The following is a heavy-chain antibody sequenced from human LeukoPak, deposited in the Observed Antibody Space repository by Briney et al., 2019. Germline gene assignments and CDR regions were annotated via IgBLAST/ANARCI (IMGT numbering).Heavy chain of an antibody. CDR1: GGSISSYY. Sequence: KSSETLSLTCTVSGGSISSYYWSWMRQPPGKGLEWIGYIHYSGNTNYNPSLKSRVTISLGTSRTQFSLKLTSVTAADTAVYYCASSEWNYACWGQGMLVTVSS. J-gene: IGHJ4*02. CDR3: ASSEWNYAC. CDR2: IHYSGNT. V-gene: IGHV4-59*08. D-gene: IGHD1-7*01.